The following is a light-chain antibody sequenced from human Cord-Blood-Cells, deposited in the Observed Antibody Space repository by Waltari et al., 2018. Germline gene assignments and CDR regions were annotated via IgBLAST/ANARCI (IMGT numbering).Light chain of an antibody. CDR1: QGISNY. J-gene: IGKJ1*01. CDR3: QKYNSAPWT. Sequence: DIQMTKTLSSMLESVEDKVALTSRASQGISNYLAWYQQKPGKVPKLLIYAASTLLSGVPSRFSGSGSGTDFTLTISSLQPEDVATYYCQKYNSAPWTFGQGTKVEIK. CDR2: AAS. V-gene: IGKV1-27*01.